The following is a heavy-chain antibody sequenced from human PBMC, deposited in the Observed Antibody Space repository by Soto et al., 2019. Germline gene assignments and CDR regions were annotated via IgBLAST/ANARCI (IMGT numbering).Heavy chain of an antibody. CDR2: IYNSGGT. J-gene: IGHJ1*01. CDR1: GDSISSHH. Sequence: QVQLQESGPGLVTPSETLSLTCTVSGDSISSHHWSWIRQSPGKGLEWIGYIYNSGGTNYNPSLKSRLTISLDTSMSQFSLDLSSMTAADTAVYYCASGGGVHEYWGQSALVTVSS. CDR3: ASGGGVHEY. V-gene: IGHV4-59*11. D-gene: IGHD3-16*01.